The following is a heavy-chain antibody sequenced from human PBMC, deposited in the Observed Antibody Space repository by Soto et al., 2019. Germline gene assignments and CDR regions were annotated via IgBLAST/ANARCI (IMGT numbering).Heavy chain of an antibody. Sequence: PSETLSLTCAVYGGSFSCYYWSWIRQPPGEGLEWIGEINPSGSTNYNPSLKRRVTISVDTSKNQFSLKLSSVAAAETAMYYCARGHAMKPVVHSDDSDKYSFGGWGQGTVFT. J-gene: IGHJ4*02. CDR1: GGSFSCYY. CDR2: INPSGST. CDR3: ARGHAMKPVVHSDDSDKYSFGG. D-gene: IGHD5-18*01. V-gene: IGHV4-34*01.